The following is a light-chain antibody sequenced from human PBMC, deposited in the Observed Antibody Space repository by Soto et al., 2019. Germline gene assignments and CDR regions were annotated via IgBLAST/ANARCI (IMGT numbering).Light chain of an antibody. V-gene: IGKV3-20*01. CDR1: QGVSSTY. Sequence: TELPQAAGALSLSSGERATLSCRASQGVSSTYLAWYQQKPGQAPRLLIYGASDRATGIPDRFSCSGSGTDSALTLSRLEPESFAASYCHHYGNFPRTFGGGTKVDIK. CDR2: GAS. CDR3: HHYGNFPRT. J-gene: IGKJ4*01.